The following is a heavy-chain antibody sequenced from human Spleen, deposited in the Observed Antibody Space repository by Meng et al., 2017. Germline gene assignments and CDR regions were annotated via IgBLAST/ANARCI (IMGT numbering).Heavy chain of an antibody. D-gene: IGHD6-19*01. Sequence: QPQLQESGPGLVRPSEALSLTCRVSGGSISTSGYYWGWIRQPPGKGLEWIGSIGHSGFTYYTPSLKSRVTVSIDTSRNQFSLWLTSVTAADTAVYYCVRSSAWVRTGFDPWGQETLVTVSS. CDR1: GGSISTSGYY. J-gene: IGHJ5*02. CDR2: IGHSGFT. V-gene: IGHV4-39*01. CDR3: VRSSAWVRTGFDP.